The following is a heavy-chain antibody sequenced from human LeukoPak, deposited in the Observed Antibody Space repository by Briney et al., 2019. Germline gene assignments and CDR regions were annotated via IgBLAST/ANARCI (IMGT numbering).Heavy chain of an antibody. J-gene: IGHJ4*02. V-gene: IGHV1-2*02. CDR3: ARAIGYSLSLGFDY. D-gene: IGHD5-18*01. CDR2: INPNSGGT. CDR1: GYTFTGYY. Sequence: GASVKVSCKASGYTFTGYYMHWVRQAPGQGLEWMGWINPNSGGTNYAQKFQGRVTMTRDTSISTAYMELSRLRSDDTAVYYCARAIGYSLSLGFDYWGRGTLVTVSS.